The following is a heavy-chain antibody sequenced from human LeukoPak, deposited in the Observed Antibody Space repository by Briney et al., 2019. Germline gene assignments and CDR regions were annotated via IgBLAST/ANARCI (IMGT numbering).Heavy chain of an antibody. Sequence: GGSLRLSCAASGFTFSDYYMSWIRQAPGKGLEWVSVIYSGGSTYYADSVKGRFTISRDNSKNTLYLQMNSLRAEDTAVYYCARDRGYNYYGMDVWGQGTTVTVSS. D-gene: IGHD5-12*01. CDR1: GFTFSDYY. J-gene: IGHJ6*02. CDR2: IYSGGST. CDR3: ARDRGYNYYGMDV. V-gene: IGHV3-53*01.